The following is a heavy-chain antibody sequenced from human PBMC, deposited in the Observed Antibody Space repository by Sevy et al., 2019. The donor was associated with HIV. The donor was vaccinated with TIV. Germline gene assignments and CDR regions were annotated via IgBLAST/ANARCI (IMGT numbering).Heavy chain of an antibody. D-gene: IGHD3-10*01. CDR2: MFGSGRT. J-gene: IGHJ6*03. CDR1: GDTISDYH. CDR3: ARGGEMIRGVIGSEYAFFHIDV. Sequence: SETLSLTCSVSGDTISDYHWTWLRQPAGKGLEWIGHMFGSGRTHLNPSLKTRVTMSVDRSENRFSLKLTYVTAADTAVYYCARGGEMIRGVIGSEYAFFHIDVWGTWTTVTVSS. V-gene: IGHV4-4*07.